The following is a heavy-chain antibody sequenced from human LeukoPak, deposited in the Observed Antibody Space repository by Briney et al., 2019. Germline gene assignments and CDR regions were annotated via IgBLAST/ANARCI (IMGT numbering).Heavy chain of an antibody. J-gene: IGHJ6*03. CDR1: GFTFISYS. V-gene: IGHV3-21*01. CDR2: ISSSSSYI. D-gene: IGHD3-9*01. Sequence: GGSLRLSCAASGFTFISYSMNWVRQAPGKRLEWVSSISSSSSYIYYADSVKGRFTISRDNAKNSLYLQMNSLRAEDTAVYYCARMDYDIAYYYYMDVWGKGTTVTVSS. CDR3: ARMDYDIAYYYYMDV.